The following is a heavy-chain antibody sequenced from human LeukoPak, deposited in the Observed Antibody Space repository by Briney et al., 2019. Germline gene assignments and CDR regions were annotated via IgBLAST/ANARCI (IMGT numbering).Heavy chain of an antibody. D-gene: IGHD1-26*01. V-gene: IGHV3-7*01. J-gene: IGHJ4*02. CDR1: GFTFSSYW. CDR3: ARRGGYSLFDY. Sequence: PGGSLRLSCEASGFTFSSYWMSWVRQAPGKGLEWVANMKQDGSEIYYVGSVRGRFTISRDNAKNSLYLQMNSLRAEDTAVYYCARRGGYSLFDYWGPGTLVTVSS. CDR2: MKQDGSEI.